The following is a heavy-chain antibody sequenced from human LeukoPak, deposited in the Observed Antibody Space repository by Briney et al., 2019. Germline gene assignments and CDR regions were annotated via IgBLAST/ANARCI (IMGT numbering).Heavy chain of an antibody. CDR1: GFTFSSYW. CDR3: ARRQYSSSWLYYYYGMDV. CDR2: LKQDGSEK. Sequence: PGGSLRLSCAASGFTFSSYWMSWVRQAPGKGLEWVANLKQDGSEKYYVDSVKGRFTISRDNAKNSLYLQMNSLRAEDTAVYYCARRQYSSSWLYYYYGMDVWGKGTTVTVSS. J-gene: IGHJ6*04. D-gene: IGHD6-13*01. V-gene: IGHV3-7*03.